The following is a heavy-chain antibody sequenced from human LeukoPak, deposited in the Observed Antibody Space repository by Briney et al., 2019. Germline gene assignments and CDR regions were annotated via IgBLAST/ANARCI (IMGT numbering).Heavy chain of an antibody. CDR1: GFTFSSYG. CDR3: AKDLGFRVGATAGGDY. D-gene: IGHD1-26*01. CDR2: IWYDGSNK. J-gene: IGHJ4*02. V-gene: IGHV3-33*06. Sequence: GGSLRLXCAASGFTFSSYGMHWDRQAPGKGLEWVAVIWYDGSNKYYADSVKDRFTISRDNSKNTLYLQMNSLRAEDTAVYYCAKDLGFRVGATAGGDYWGQGTLVTVSS.